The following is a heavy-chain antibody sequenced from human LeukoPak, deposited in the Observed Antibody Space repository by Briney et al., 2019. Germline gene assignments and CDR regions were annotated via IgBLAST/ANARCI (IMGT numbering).Heavy chain of an antibody. J-gene: IGHJ4*02. CDR1: GFTVSSNY. Sequence: GGSLRLSCAASGFTVSSNYMSWVRQAPGKGLEWVSFITSSSSYIYYADSMKGRFTISRDNAKNSLYLQMNSLRAEDTAVYYCARGEVHYYGSGSDYWGQGTLVTVSS. CDR2: ITSSSSYI. CDR3: ARGEVHYYGSGSDY. D-gene: IGHD3-10*01. V-gene: IGHV3-21*01.